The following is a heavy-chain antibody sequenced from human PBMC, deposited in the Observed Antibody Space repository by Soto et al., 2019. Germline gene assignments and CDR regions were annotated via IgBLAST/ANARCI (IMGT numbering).Heavy chain of an antibody. Sequence: EVQLLESGGGLVQPGGSLRLSCAASGFTFSSYAMSWVRQAPGKGLEWVSAISGSGGSTYYADSVKGRFTISRDNSKNTLYLQMNRLRAEDTAVYYCAKIPHSSIWYLDAFDIWGQGTMVTVSS. CDR1: GFTFSSYA. J-gene: IGHJ3*02. D-gene: IGHD6-13*01. V-gene: IGHV3-23*01. CDR2: ISGSGGST. CDR3: AKIPHSSIWYLDAFDI.